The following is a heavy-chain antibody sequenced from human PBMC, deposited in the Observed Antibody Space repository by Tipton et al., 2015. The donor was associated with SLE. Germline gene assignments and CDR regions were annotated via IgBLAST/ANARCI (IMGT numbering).Heavy chain of an antibody. Sequence: SLRLSCVASGFTVSHFSMHWVRQAPGKGLEWVAVISYDTNNKYYADSVKGRFTISRDISKNTLYLQMNSLRSEDTALYYCARDDYSNYPIDSWGQGTLVTVSS. CDR2: ISYDTNNK. V-gene: IGHV3-30*04. J-gene: IGHJ4*02. D-gene: IGHD4-11*01. CDR3: ARDDYSNYPIDS. CDR1: GFTVSHFS.